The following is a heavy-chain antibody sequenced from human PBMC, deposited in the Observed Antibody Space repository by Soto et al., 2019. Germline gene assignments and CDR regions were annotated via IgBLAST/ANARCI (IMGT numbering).Heavy chain of an antibody. CDR1: GFDFEDFA. CDR3: AKALYYYDSSPLDH. CDR2: INSDGTDS. J-gene: IGHJ4*02. Sequence: AGSLRLSCAAAGFDFEDFAMHGVRQAPGKGLEWVSLINSDGTDSYYMDSVRGRFTISRDNGKNSLYLQMDRLRPEDTAFYFCAKALYYYDSSPLDHWGQGTLVTVSS. D-gene: IGHD3-22*01. V-gene: IGHV3-43D*04.